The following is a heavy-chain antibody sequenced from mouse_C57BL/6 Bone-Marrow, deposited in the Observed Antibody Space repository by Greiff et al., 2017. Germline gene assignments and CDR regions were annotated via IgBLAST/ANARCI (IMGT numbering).Heavy chain of an antibody. J-gene: IGHJ3*01. CDR3: ASLLWLRRDWFAY. CDR1: GYTFTSSW. Sequence: QVQLQQPGAELVKPGASVKMSCKASGYTFTSSWITWVKQRPGQGLEWIGDIYPGSGSTNYNEKFKSKATLTVDTSSSTAYMQLSSLTSEDSAVYYCASLLWLRRDWFAYWGQGTLVTVSA. V-gene: IGHV1-55*01. D-gene: IGHD2-2*01. CDR2: IYPGSGST.